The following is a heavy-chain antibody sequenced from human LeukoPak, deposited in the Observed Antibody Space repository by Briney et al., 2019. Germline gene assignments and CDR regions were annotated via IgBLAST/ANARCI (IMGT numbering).Heavy chain of an antibody. V-gene: IGHV3-7*03. CDR3: ARDWVAGVPFDAFDI. CDR1: GFTLSSYW. CDR2: INEDGSEK. D-gene: IGHD3-10*01. J-gene: IGHJ3*02. Sequence: GGSLRLSCAASGFTLSSYWMSWVRQAPGKGLEWVANINEDGSEKYYVDSVKGRFTISRDNAKNSLYLHMNSLTAEDTAMYYCARDWVAGVPFDAFDISGHGTMVSVSS.